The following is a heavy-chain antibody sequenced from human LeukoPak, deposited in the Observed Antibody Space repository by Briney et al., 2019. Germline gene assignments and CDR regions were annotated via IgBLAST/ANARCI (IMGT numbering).Heavy chain of an antibody. V-gene: IGHV3-48*03. Sequence: AGGSLRLSCAASGFTFSSYEMNWVRQAPGKGLEWVSYISSSGSTIYYADSVKGRFTISRDNAKNSLYLQMNSLRAEDTAVYYCARETLTGLYYYMDVWGKGTTVTISS. CDR3: ARETLTGLYYYMDV. D-gene: IGHD3-9*01. CDR2: ISSSGSTI. J-gene: IGHJ6*03. CDR1: GFTFSSYE.